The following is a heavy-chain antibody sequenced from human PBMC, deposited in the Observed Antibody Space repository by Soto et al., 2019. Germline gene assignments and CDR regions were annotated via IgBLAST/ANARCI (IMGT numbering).Heavy chain of an antibody. J-gene: IGHJ5*02. CDR2: ISAYNGNT. CDR1: GYTFTSYG. Sequence: ASVKVSCKASGYTFTSYGISWVRQAPGQGLEWMGWISAYNGNTNYAQKLQGRVTMTTDTSTSTAYMELRSLRSDDTAVYYCARDDFCSGGSCYPSHWFDPWGQGTLVTVSS. V-gene: IGHV1-18*01. D-gene: IGHD2-15*01. CDR3: ARDDFCSGGSCYPSHWFDP.